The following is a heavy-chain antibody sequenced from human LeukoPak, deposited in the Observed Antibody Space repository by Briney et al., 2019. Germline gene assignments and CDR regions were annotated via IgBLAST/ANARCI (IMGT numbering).Heavy chain of an antibody. Sequence: GGSLRLSCAASRFIFSSYSMYWVRQAPGKGLQWVAADSVKGRFTIPRDNSKNTLYVQMNSLRAEDRAVYYCARDYPIAAAAADYWGQGTLVTVSS. V-gene: IGHV3-30*04. D-gene: IGHD6-13*01. J-gene: IGHJ4*02. CDR1: RFIFSSYS. CDR3: ARDYPIAAAAADY.